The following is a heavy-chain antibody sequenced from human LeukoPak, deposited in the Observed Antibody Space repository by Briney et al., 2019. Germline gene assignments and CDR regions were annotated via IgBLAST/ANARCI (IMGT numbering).Heavy chain of an antibody. J-gene: IGHJ3*02. CDR3: ARGGQVGVTTVVYAFDI. Sequence: ASVKVSCKASGYTFTGYYMHWVRQAPGQGLEWMGWINPNSGGTNYAQKFQGRVTMTRDTSISTAYMELSRLRSDDTAVYYCARGGQVGVTTVVYAFDIWGQGTMVTVSS. CDR2: INPNSGGT. D-gene: IGHD1-26*01. CDR1: GYTFTGYY. V-gene: IGHV1-2*02.